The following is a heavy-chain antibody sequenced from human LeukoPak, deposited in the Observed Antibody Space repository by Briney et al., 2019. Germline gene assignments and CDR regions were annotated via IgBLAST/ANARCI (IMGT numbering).Heavy chain of an antibody. J-gene: IGHJ5*01. CDR1: GFTFISYS. D-gene: IGHD5-18*01. CDR2: ISISSIYI. Sequence: GGSLRLSCAASGFTFISYSMKWVRQAPGERLECVSSISISSIYIYYADSVKGRFTISRDNAKNSVYLQMNSLRDEDTAVYYCARDMGDPNYSYGSPHFDSWGQGTLVTVSS. V-gene: IGHV3-21*01. CDR3: ARDMGDPNYSYGSPHFDS.